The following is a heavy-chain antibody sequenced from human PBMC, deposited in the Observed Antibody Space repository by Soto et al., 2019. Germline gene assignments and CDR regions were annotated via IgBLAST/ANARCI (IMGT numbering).Heavy chain of an antibody. CDR1: GFTSNDHA. V-gene: IGHV3-9*02. CDR3: VKDQTAGLLDC. J-gene: IGHJ4*02. CDR2: IYWHVDRI. D-gene: IGHD2-21*02. Sequence: EMQLVESGGGLVQPGGSLRLSCAASGFTSNDHAMHWIRQVPGKGLEWVSGIYWHVDRIDYADSVKGRFTISRDNAKNFMYLQMNSLRPEDTDLYYCVKDQTAGLLDCWVQGTLVTVSS.